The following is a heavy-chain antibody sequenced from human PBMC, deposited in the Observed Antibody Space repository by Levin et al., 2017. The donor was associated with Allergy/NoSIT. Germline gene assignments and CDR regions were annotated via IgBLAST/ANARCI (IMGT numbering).Heavy chain of an antibody. V-gene: IGHV3-23*01. J-gene: IGHJ4*02. CDR3: AKGSYCSAGTCYARLGN. D-gene: IGHD2-15*01. CDR1: GFTFSSDV. CDR2: ISESGGTT. Sequence: PGGSLRLSCAASGFTFSSDVMSWVRQAPGKGLEWVSGISESGGTTYYADSVKGRFTISRDNPKNTLYLEMNSLRAEDTAVYYCAKGSYCSAGTCYARLGNWGQGTLVTVSS.